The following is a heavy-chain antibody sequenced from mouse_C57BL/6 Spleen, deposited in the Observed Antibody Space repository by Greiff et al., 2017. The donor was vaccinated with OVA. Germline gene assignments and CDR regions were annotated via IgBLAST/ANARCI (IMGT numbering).Heavy chain of an antibody. CDR2: ISDGGSYT. CDR3: ARGRDLLWSWFAY. V-gene: IGHV5-4*03. CDR1: GFTFSSYA. J-gene: IGHJ3*01. Sequence: EVKLMESGGGLVKPGGSLKLSCAASGFTFSSYAMSWVRQTPEKRLEWVATISDGGSYTYYPDNVKGRFTISRDNAKNNLYLQMSHLKSEDTAMYYCARGRDLLWSWFAYWGQGTLVTVSA. D-gene: IGHD2-1*01.